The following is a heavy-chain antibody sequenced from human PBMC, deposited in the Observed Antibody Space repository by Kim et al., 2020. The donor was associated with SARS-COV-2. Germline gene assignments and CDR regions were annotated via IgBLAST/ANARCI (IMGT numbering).Heavy chain of an antibody. CDR2: IIPIFGTA. CDR1: GGTFSSYA. D-gene: IGHD3-22*01. V-gene: IGHV1-69*13. J-gene: IGHJ3*02. CDR3: ATEDILYDSSGYYPDAFDI. Sequence: SVKVSCKASGGTFSSYAISWVRQAPGQGLEWMGGIIPIFGTANYAQKFQGRVTITADESTSTAYMELSSLRSEDTAVYYCATEDILYDSSGYYPDAFDIWGQGTMVTVSS.